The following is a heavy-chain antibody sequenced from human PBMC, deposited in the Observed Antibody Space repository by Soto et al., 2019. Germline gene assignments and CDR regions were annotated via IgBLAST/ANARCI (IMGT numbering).Heavy chain of an antibody. Sequence: GESLKISCKGSGYSLTGYWIGWVRQMPGKGLEWMGIIYPGDSDTRYSPSFQGQVTISADKSISTAYLQWSSLKASDTAMYYWARLEWKKNYYYYYYMDVWGKGTTVTVSS. CDR1: GYSLTGYW. J-gene: IGHJ6*03. CDR2: IYPGDSDT. V-gene: IGHV5-51*01. CDR3: ARLEWKKNYYYYYYMDV. D-gene: IGHD1-1*01.